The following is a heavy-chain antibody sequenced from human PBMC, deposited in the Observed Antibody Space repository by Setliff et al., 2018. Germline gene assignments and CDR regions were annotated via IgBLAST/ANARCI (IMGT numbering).Heavy chain of an antibody. J-gene: IGHJ4*02. Sequence: PSETLSLTCSVSGDSMSFSSWSWIRQPPRKGLEWIGYIYYSGSTDSHPSLKSRVSISIDTSKNQFSLNVRSVTAADTAIYYCAKGRGEMDSWGQGILVTVSS. D-gene: IGHD3-10*01. CDR2: IYYSGST. V-gene: IGHV4-59*01. CDR1: GDSMSFSS. CDR3: AKGRGEMDS.